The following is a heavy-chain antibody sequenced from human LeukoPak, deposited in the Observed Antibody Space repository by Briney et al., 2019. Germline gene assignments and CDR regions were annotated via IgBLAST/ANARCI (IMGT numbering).Heavy chain of an antibody. Sequence: SETLSLTCTVSGGSITSSGYYWAWIRQPPGKGLEWIASIYYSGSTYYNPSLRSRVTISADTSKNQFSLKVSSLTAADTAMYYCARHVSGWYNFRGQGTLVTVSS. CDR2: IYYSGST. D-gene: IGHD6-19*01. V-gene: IGHV4-39*01. CDR1: GGSITSSGYY. J-gene: IGHJ4*02. CDR3: ARHVSGWYNF.